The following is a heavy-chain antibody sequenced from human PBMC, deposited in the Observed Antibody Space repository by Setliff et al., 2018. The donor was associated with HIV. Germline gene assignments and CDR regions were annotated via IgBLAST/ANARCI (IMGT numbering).Heavy chain of an antibody. J-gene: IGHJ4*02. V-gene: IGHV1-69*04. CDR2: IIPRFDIT. CDR3: AAARLLNDYRDPGAYYFDF. D-gene: IGHD4-4*01. Sequence: SVKVSCKTSGGTFSNYGTNWVRQAPGQGLEWMGRIIPRFDITNYPQKFQGRVRLTADKSTSTAYLELSSLRSEDTAVYYCAAARLLNDYRDPGAYYFDFWGQGTLVTVPQ. CDR1: GGTFSNYG.